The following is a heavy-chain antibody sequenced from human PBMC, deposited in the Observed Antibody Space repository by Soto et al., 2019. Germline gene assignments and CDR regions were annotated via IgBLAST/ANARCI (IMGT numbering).Heavy chain of an antibody. CDR2: VHYSGRT. J-gene: IGHJ5*02. CDR3: GRPQLGHSSGSQFDL. Sequence: XTXXXTCTXXXXSFSKSXXXXGWIRXXXXXXXXXIGNVHYSGRTYXNPSLKSRVTISVDTSTXXXSLKLTSVTAADTAVYYCGRPQLGHSSGSQFDLWGRGTLVTVSS. CDR1: XXSFSKSXXX. D-gene: IGHD6-19*01. V-gene: IGHV4-39*01.